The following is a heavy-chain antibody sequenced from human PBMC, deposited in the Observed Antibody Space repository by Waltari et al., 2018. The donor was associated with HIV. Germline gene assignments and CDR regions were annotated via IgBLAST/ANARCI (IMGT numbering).Heavy chain of an antibody. V-gene: IGHV1-3*01. Sequence: QVQLVQSGAEVKKPGASVRISCKASGYSFTRYAIHWLRQAPGQRLEWMGWINGGNGNTKYSKNLEGGVTITTDTAASISDMELSSLRLEDTTVYYCATDRGPDAPVFGVVLIYGWFDPWGQGTQVTVSS. CDR3: ATDRGPDAPVFGVVLIYGWFDP. J-gene: IGHJ5*02. CDR1: GYSFTRYA. CDR2: INGGNGNT. D-gene: IGHD3-3*01.